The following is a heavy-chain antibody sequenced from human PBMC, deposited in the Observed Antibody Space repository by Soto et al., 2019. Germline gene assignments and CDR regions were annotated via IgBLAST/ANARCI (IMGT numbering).Heavy chain of an antibody. CDR2: IKRGGDEK. CDR1: GFTFDTYW. D-gene: IGHD6-19*01. V-gene: IGHV3-7*03. Sequence: EVLLVESGGGLVQPGGSLRLSCAASGFTFDTYWMTWVRQAPGQGLEWVASIKRGGDEKLDVDSVQGRFVISRDDGKKFVSLQMDSLTAEDPATYYCLGSSCWIFDYWGQGTLVTVSS. CDR3: LGSSCWIFDY. J-gene: IGHJ4*02.